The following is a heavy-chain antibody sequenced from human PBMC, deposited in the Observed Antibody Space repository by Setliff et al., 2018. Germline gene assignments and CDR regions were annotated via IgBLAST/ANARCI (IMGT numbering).Heavy chain of an antibody. V-gene: IGHV4-39*01. CDR3: ARRGMSSSWFQGPFDS. CDR1: GGSISSSSYY. CDR2: IYYSGTT. J-gene: IGHJ4*02. Sequence: PSETLSLTCTVSGGSISSSSYYWGWIRQPPGKGLEWTGYIYYSGTTYYNPSLKSRVTISVDTSKNQFSLKLSSVTAADTAVYYCARRGMSSSWFQGPFDSWGQGTLVTVSS. D-gene: IGHD6-13*01.